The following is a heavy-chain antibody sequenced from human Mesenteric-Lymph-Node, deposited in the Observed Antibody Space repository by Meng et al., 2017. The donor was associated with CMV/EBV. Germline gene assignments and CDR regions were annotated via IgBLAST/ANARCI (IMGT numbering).Heavy chain of an antibody. J-gene: IGHJ4*02. Sequence: GESLKISCAASGFTFSSYGMHWVRQAPGKGLEWVSYISSSSGYIYYADSVKGRFTISRDNAKNSLYLQMNSLRAEDTAVYYCARSGWDSHSPSDNVNYFGYWGEGTLVTVSS. V-gene: IGHV3-21*01. CDR2: ISSSSGYI. CDR3: ARSGWDSHSPSDNVNYFGY. D-gene: IGHD6-19*01. CDR1: GFTFSSYG.